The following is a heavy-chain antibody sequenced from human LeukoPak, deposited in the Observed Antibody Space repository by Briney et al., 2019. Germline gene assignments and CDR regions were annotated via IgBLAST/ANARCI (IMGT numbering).Heavy chain of an antibody. CDR1: GGSISSYY. D-gene: IGHD6-13*01. J-gene: IGHJ6*02. V-gene: IGHV4-59*01. CDR2: IYYSGST. CDR3: ARELPGIAAAGGYYYYYYGMDV. Sequence: PSETLSLTCTVSGGSISSYYWSWIRQPPGKGLEWIGYIYYSGSTNYNPSLKSRVTISVDTFKNQFSLKLSSVTAADTAVYYCARELPGIAAAGGYYYYYYGMDVWGQGTTVTVSS.